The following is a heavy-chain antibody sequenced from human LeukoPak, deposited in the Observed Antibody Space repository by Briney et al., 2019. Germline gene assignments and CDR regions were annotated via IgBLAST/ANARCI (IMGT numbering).Heavy chain of an antibody. D-gene: IGHD3-10*01. J-gene: IGHJ4*02. V-gene: IGHV1-69*05. CDR3: AKGDARGAPHIFDY. Sequence: SVKVSCKASGGTFSSYAISWVRQAPGQGLEWMGGIIPIFGTANYAQKFQGRVTITTDESTSTAYMELSSLRSEDTAVYYCAKGDARGAPHIFDYWGQGTLVTVSS. CDR2: IIPIFGTA. CDR1: GGTFSSYA.